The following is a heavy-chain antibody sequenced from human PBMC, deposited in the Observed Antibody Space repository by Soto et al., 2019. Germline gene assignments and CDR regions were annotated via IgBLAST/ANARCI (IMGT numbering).Heavy chain of an antibody. Sequence: PGGSLRLSCAASGFTFSSYSMSWVRQAPGKGLEWVSAISGSGGSTYYADSVKGRFTISRDNSKNTLYLQMNSLRAEDTAVYYCAKDRSYYYGSSGPGPFDYWGQGTLVTVSS. D-gene: IGHD3-22*01. CDR2: ISGSGGST. CDR3: AKDRSYYYGSSGPGPFDY. CDR1: GFTFSSYS. J-gene: IGHJ4*02. V-gene: IGHV3-23*01.